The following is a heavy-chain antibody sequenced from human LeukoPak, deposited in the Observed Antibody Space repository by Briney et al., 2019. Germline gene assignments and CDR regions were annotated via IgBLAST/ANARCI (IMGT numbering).Heavy chain of an antibody. Sequence: GGSLRLSCAASGFSFSTTWMHWVRQAPGKGLVWVSRINSDGSSTIYADSVKGRFTISRDNAKNTLYLQMNSLRVEDTAVYYCARGFLGIAARKSWFDPWGQGTLVTVSS. V-gene: IGHV3-74*01. J-gene: IGHJ5*02. CDR1: GFSFSTTW. D-gene: IGHD6-6*01. CDR2: INSDGSST. CDR3: ARGFLGIAARKSWFDP.